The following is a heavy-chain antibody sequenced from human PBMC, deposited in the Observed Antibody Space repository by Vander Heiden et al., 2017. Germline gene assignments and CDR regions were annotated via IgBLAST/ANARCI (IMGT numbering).Heavy chain of an antibody. J-gene: IGHJ5*02. D-gene: IGHD4-17*01. V-gene: IGHV4-31*03. CDR3: ARTHFSGAYMGYNWFDP. CDR1: AGSISSGGYY. CDR2: ISYLGST. Sequence: QVQLQESGPGLVRSSQTLSLTCSVSAGSISSGGYYWNWIRPHRGKGLQGVGYISYLGSTYYNPSLKTRVLISVDTSKNQFSLTLSSVTAADTAVYYCARTHFSGAYMGYNWFDPWGQGTQVTVSS.